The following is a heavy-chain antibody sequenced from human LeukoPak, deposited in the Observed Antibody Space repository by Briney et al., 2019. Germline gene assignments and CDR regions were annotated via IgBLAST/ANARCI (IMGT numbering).Heavy chain of an antibody. CDR1: GGTFSSYA. CDR2: IIPIFGTA. Sequence: GASVKVSCKASGGTFSSYAISWVRQAPGQGLEWMGGIIPIFGTANYAQKFQGRVTITADKSTSTAYMELSSLRSEDTAVYYCARSIRWRAFGFDPWGQGTLVTVSS. CDR3: ARSIRWRAFGFDP. D-gene: IGHD3-16*01. J-gene: IGHJ5*02. V-gene: IGHV1-69*06.